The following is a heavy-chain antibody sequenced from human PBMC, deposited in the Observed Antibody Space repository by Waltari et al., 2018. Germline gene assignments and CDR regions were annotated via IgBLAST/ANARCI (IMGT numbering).Heavy chain of an antibody. D-gene: IGHD1-26*01. V-gene: IGHV4-61*02. J-gene: IGHJ4*02. CDR3: AREGRAVGATRGGFDY. CDR1: GGSISSGSYY. Sequence: QVQLQESGPGLVKPSQTLSLTCTVSGGSISSGSYYWSWIRQPAGKGLEWIGRIYTSGSTNYNPALKSRVTISVDTSKNQFSLKLSSVTAADTAVYYCAREGRAVGATRGGFDYWGQGTLVTVSS. CDR2: IYTSGST.